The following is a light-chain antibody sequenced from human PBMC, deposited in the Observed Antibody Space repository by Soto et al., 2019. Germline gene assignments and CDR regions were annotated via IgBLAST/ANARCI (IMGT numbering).Light chain of an antibody. CDR3: QQRSNWPPT. J-gene: IGKJ5*01. CDR1: HSVSSSY. Sequence: EIVLAQSPGTLSLSPGERATLACSASHSVSSSYLAWYQQKPGQAPRLLIYGASSRATGIPDRFSGSGSGTDFTLAISSVEPEDFAVYICQQRSNWPPTFGQGTRLEI. CDR2: GAS. V-gene: IGKV3D-20*02.